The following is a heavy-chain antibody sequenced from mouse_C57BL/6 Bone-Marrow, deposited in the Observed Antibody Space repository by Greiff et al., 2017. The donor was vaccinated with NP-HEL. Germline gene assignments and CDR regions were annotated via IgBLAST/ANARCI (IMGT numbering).Heavy chain of an antibody. CDR1: GFNFKDDD. CDR3: TTGGSSPYAMDC. V-gene: IGHV14-4*01. J-gene: IGHJ4*01. D-gene: IGHD1-1*01. Sequence: EVQLQQSGAELVRPGASVKLSCTASGFNFKDDDMHWVKQRPEQGLEWIGWIDPENGDTEYASKFQGKATLTADTSSNTAYLQLSSLTSEDTAVYYCTTGGSSPYAMDCWGQGTSDTVSS. CDR2: IDPENGDT.